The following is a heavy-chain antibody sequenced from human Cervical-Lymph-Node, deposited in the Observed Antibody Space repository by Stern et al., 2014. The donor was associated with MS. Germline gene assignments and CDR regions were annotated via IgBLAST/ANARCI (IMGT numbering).Heavy chain of an antibody. CDR3: AAAVVRRAVGATVY. V-gene: IGHV1-58*02. D-gene: IGHD1-26*01. Sequence: ELIESGPEVKKPGTSVKVSCKASGFTFTSSAMQWVRQARGQRLEWIGWIVVGSGNTNYAQKFQERVTITRDMSTSTAYMELSSLRSEDTAVYYCAAAVVRRAVGATVYWGQGTLVTVSS. CDR2: IVVGSGNT. CDR1: GFTFTSSA. J-gene: IGHJ4*02.